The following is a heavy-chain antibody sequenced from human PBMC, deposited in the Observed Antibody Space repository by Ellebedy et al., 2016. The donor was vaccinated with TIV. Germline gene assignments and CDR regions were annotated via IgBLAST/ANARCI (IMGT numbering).Heavy chain of an antibody. Sequence: ASVKVSCKASGYTFTSYPLHWVRQAPGRSLEWLGWINAANGVAKYSQNFQGRVTITRDTSANTAYMELSSLRYEDTAVYYCATDRMVRGVPLDYWGQGTLVAVSS. J-gene: IGHJ4*02. CDR2: INAANGVA. D-gene: IGHD3-10*01. CDR3: ATDRMVRGVPLDY. V-gene: IGHV1-3*01. CDR1: GYTFTSYP.